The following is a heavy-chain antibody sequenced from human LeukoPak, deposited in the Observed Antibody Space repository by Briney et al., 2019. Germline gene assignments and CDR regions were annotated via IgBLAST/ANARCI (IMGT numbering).Heavy chain of an antibody. D-gene: IGHD3-16*01. CDR1: GFTFSTYA. CDR2: ISGSGGST. V-gene: IGHV3-23*01. CDR3: SRNRGSGGFYFDY. J-gene: IGHJ4*02. Sequence: PGGSLRPSCAASGFTFSTYAMSWVRQAPGKGLEWVSAISGSGGSTSYADSVKGRFTISRDNSKSTLYLQMNSLRAEDTAVYYCSRNRGSGGFYFDYWGQGTQVTVPS.